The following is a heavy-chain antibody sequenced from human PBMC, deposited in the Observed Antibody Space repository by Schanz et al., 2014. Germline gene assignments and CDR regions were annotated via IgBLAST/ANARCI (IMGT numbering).Heavy chain of an antibody. J-gene: IGHJ4*02. CDR2: INGNGGIT. Sequence: EVQLVESGGGLVQPGGSLRLSCAASGFSFSTYAMSWVRQAPGKGLEWVSAINGNGGITYYADPVKGRFTISRDNSRNTLFLQMKRLRVEDTAVYYCAKHVRSLTGNDYWGQGTLVTVSS. V-gene: IGHV3-23*04. CDR1: GFSFSTYA. D-gene: IGHD3-9*01. CDR3: AKHVRSLTGNDY.